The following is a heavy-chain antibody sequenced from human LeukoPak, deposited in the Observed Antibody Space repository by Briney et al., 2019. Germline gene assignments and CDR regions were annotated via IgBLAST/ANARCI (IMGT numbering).Heavy chain of an antibody. D-gene: IGHD3-22*01. CDR2: IWYDGSNK. Sequence: GGSLRLSCAASGFTFSSYGMHWVRQAPGKGLEWVAVIWYDGSNKYYADSVKGRFTISRDNSKNTLYLQTNSLRAEDTAVYYCAKDHRITMIVVVITVLLDYWGQGTLVTVSS. V-gene: IGHV3-33*06. CDR1: GFTFSSYG. J-gene: IGHJ4*02. CDR3: AKDHRITMIVVVITVLLDY.